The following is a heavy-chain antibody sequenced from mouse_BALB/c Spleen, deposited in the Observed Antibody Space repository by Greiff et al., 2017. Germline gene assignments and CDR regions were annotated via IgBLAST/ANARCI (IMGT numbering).Heavy chain of an antibody. CDR3: ARTYGNNYFDY. CDR1: GFTFSSYA. D-gene: IGHD2-1*01. V-gene: IGHV5-9-4*01. J-gene: IGHJ2*01. CDR2: ISSGGSYT. Sequence: EVQGVESGGGLVKPGGSLKLSCAASGFTFSSYAMSWVRQSPEKRLEWVAEISSGGSYTYYPDTVTGRFTISRDNAKNTLYLEMSSLRSEDTAMYYCARTYGNNYFDYWGQGTTLTVAS.